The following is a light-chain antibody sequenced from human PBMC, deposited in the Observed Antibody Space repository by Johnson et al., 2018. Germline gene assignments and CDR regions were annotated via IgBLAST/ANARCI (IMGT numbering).Light chain of an antibody. V-gene: IGLV1-51*02. J-gene: IGLJ1*01. CDR3: GTWDSSLSAGNV. CDR1: SSNIGNNY. CDR2: ENN. Sequence: QSVLTQPPSVSAAPGRKVTISSSGSSSNIGNNYVSWYQQLPGTAPKLLIYENNKRPSGIPDRFSGSKSGTSATLGITGLQTGDEADYYCGTWDSSLSAGNVVGTGPKVTVL.